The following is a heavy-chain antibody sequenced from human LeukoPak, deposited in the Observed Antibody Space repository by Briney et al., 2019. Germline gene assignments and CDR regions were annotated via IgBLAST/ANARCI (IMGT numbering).Heavy chain of an antibody. J-gene: IGHJ6*03. V-gene: IGHV1-8*01. Sequence: ASVKVSCKASGYTFTSCDINWVRQASGQGLEWMGWMNPNSGDTGYAQKFQGRIFMTRNTSISTAYMELSSLRSEDTAVYYCARVNSRLVITRVYYYYYMDVWGKGTTVTISS. CDR1: GYTFTSCD. D-gene: IGHD3-22*01. CDR3: ARVNSRLVITRVYYYYYMDV. CDR2: MNPNSGDT.